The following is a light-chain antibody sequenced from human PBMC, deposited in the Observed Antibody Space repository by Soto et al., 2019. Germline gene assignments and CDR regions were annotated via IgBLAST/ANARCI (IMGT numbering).Light chain of an antibody. V-gene: IGLV2-23*01. J-gene: IGLJ1*01. Sequence: QSALTQPASVSGSPGQSLTISCTGTSSDVGSSNFVSWYQQHPGKAPKLIIYEGSRRPSGVSGRFSGSKSGNAASLTISGLQAEDEADYYCCSFPGRSTFYVLGTGTKVTVL. CDR1: SSDVGSSNF. CDR3: CSFPGRSTFYV. CDR2: EGS.